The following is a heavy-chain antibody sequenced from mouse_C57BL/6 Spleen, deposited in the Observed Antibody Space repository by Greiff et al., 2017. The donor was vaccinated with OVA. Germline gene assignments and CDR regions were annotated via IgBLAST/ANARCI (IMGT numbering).Heavy chain of an antibody. Sequence: QVQLQPPGAELVKPGASVKMSCKASGYTFTSYWITWVKQRPGQGLEWIGDIYPGSGSTIYNEKFKSKATLTVDTSSSTAYMQLSSLTSEDSAVYYCARRRFEGWYFDVWGTGTTVTVSS. CDR1: GYTFTSYW. CDR2: IYPGSGST. CDR3: ARRRFEGWYFDV. V-gene: IGHV1-55*01. J-gene: IGHJ1*03.